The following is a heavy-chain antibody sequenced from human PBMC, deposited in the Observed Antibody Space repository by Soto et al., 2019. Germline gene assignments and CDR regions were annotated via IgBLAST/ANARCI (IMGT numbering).Heavy chain of an antibody. CDR1: GYTFTHYY. V-gene: IGHV1-46*01. CDR2: INPDTGTT. J-gene: IGHJ4*02. Sequence: QVQLVQSGAEVRKPGASVKLSCQASGYTFTHYYIHWVRQAPGQGLEWLGIINPDTGTTSYAQTFQGRVTLPTDTSASTVYLELSGLAAEXXXXXXCASCPIYGGDSXXAYWGQG. D-gene: IGHD2-21*01. CDR3: ASCPIYGGDSXXAY.